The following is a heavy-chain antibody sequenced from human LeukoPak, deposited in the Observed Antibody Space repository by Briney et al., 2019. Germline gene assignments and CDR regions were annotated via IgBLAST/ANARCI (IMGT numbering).Heavy chain of an antibody. CDR1: GLTVSNNY. J-gene: IGHJ4*02. D-gene: IGHD4-23*01. Sequence: GGSLRLSCAVSGLTVSNNYMRWVRQAPGKGLEWVSVIHSGERTFYTDSVRGRFTISRDNSKNMIYLQMNNLRAEDTAVYYCAGDSGNSYDSLLSFDFWGQGTLVTVSS. CDR3: AGDSGNSYDSLLSFDF. V-gene: IGHV3-53*01. CDR2: IHSGERT.